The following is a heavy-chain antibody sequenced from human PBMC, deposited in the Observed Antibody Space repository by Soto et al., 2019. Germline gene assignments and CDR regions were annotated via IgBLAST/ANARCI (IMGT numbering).Heavy chain of an antibody. CDR2: ISGSGGTT. J-gene: IGHJ4*02. V-gene: IGHV3-23*01. D-gene: IGHD6-19*01. CDR1: GFTFSSYA. CDR3: AKGPTANSVWFPRYFDY. Sequence: GGSLRLSCAASGFTFSSYAMSWVRQAPGKGLEWVSAISGSGGTTWYAGSVRGRFTISRDDSKNTLYLQMNSLRVDDAAVYYFAKGPTANSVWFPRYFDYWGQGTLVTVSS.